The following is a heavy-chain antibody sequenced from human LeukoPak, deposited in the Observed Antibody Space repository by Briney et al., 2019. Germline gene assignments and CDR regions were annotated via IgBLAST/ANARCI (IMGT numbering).Heavy chain of an antibody. Sequence: GGSLQISCKASGSLFTTYWLAWGRQMPGRGLEWMGIIYPDDSDARYRPSFQGQVTISADKSISTAYLQWSSLKASDTAMYYCARQGYCSSTSCYVDFWGQGTLVTVSS. CDR1: GSLFTTYW. CDR3: ARQGYCSSTSCYVDF. D-gene: IGHD2-2*01. CDR2: IYPDDSDA. J-gene: IGHJ4*02. V-gene: IGHV5-51*01.